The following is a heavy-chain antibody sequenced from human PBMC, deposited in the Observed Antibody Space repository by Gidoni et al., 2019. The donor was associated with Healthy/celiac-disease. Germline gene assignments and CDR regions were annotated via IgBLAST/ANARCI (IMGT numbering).Heavy chain of an antibody. D-gene: IGHD6-13*01. CDR2: INPNSGGT. CDR3: ARDMAAAGFYYYYGMDV. Sequence: QVQLVQSGAEVKKPGASVKVSCKASGYTFTGYYMHWVRQAPGQGLEWMGWINPNSGGTNYAQKFQGRVTMTRDTSISTAYMELSRLRSDDTAVYYCARDMAAAGFYYYYGMDVWGQGTTVTVSS. V-gene: IGHV1-2*02. J-gene: IGHJ6*02. CDR1: GYTFTGYY.